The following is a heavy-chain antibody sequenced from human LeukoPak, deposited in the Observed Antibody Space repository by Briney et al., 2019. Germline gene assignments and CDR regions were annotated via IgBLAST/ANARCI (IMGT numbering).Heavy chain of an antibody. CDR3: AREGPGEYFDY. D-gene: IGHD3-10*01. CDR2: IDQDGSEK. V-gene: IGHV3-7*01. J-gene: IGHJ4*02. Sequence: GGSLRLSCAASGFTFRNYGMHWARQAPGKGLEWVANIDQDGSEKYYVDSVKGRFTISRDNGKNSLYLQLNSLRAEDTAVYYCAREGPGEYFDYWGQGTLVTVSS. CDR1: GFTFRNYG.